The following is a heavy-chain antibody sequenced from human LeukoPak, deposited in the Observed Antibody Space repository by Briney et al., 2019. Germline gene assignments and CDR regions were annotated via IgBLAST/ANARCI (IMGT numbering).Heavy chain of an antibody. J-gene: IGHJ5*02. CDR3: ARSAPLVLRYFDWLPNWFDP. CDR1: GGSFSGYY. CDR2: INHSGST. D-gene: IGHD3-9*01. V-gene: IGHV4-34*01. Sequence: SETLSPTCAVYGGSFSGYYWSWIRQPPGKGLEWIGEINHSGSTNYNPSLKSRVTISVDTSKNQFSLKLSSVTAADTAVYYCARSAPLVLRYFDWLPNWFDPWGQGTLVTVSS.